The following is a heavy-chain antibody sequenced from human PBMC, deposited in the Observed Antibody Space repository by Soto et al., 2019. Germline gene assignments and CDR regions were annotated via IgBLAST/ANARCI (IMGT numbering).Heavy chain of an antibody. CDR2: ITSSSTI. Sequence: PGGCLRLSCAASGFSFSTYAMNGVRQAPGKGLEWISCITSSSTIYYADSVKGRFTISRDDARKSLYLHIHSLRDEDTAVYYCARDLASEGPWRQGTLVTVSS. V-gene: IGHV3-48*02. CDR1: GFSFSTYA. CDR3: ARDLASEGP. J-gene: IGHJ5*02.